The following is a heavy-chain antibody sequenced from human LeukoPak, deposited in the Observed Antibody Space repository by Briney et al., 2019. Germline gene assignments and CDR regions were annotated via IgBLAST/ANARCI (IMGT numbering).Heavy chain of an antibody. CDR2: INPNSGGT. J-gene: IGHJ6*02. Sequence: PSVKVSCKASGYTFTGYYMHWVRQAPGQGLEWMGWINPNSGGTNYAQKFQGRVTMTRDTPISTAYMELSRLRSDDTAVYYCARVGGDYYDSSGYYYYYGMDVWGQGTTVTVSS. V-gene: IGHV1-2*02. CDR3: ARVGGDYYDSSGYYYYYGMDV. CDR1: GYTFTGYY. D-gene: IGHD3-22*01.